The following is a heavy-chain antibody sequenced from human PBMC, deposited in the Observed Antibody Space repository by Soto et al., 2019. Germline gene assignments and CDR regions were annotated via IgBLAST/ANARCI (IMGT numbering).Heavy chain of an antibody. CDR1: GFTFSSYS. CDR2: ISSSSSYI. V-gene: IGHV3-21*01. CDR3: ARDQVYCSSTSCLPRFDY. J-gene: IGHJ4*02. Sequence: GGSLRLSCAASGFTFSSYSMNWVRQAPGKGLEWVSSISSSSSYIYYADSVKGRFTISRDNAKNSLYLQMNSLRAEDTAVYYCARDQVYCSSTSCLPRFDYWGQGTLVTVSS. D-gene: IGHD2-2*01.